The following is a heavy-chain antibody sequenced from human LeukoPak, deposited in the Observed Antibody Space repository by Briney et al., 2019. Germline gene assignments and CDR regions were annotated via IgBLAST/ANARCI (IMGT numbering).Heavy chain of an antibody. Sequence: GASVKVSCKPSGYTFNTYGITWVRQAPGQGLEWMGWMNPKSQNTGYAQKFQGRVTMTRNTSISTAYMELSSLRSEDTAVYYCARTGYSNAFDIWGQGTMVTVSS. CDR2: MNPKSQNT. D-gene: IGHD6-13*01. V-gene: IGHV1-8*02. CDR1: GYTFNTYG. CDR3: ARTGYSNAFDI. J-gene: IGHJ3*02.